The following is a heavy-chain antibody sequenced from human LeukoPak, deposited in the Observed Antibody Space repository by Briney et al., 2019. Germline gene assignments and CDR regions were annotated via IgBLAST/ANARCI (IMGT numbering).Heavy chain of an antibody. CDR3: ARTTSLTASGYDY. V-gene: IGHV1-8*03. CDR1: GYTFTTYH. CDR2: MNPYSGDR. Sequence: GALVEVSCKTSGYTFTTYHINWVRQATGQGLEWLGWMNPYSGDRGYAQKFQGRLSITSDTSMSTAYMELSSLRSDDTAVYFCARTTSLTASGYDYWGQGTLVTVSS. D-gene: IGHD4-17*01. J-gene: IGHJ4*02.